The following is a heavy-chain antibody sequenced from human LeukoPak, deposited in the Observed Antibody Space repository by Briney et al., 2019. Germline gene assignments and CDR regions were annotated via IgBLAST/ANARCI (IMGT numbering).Heavy chain of an antibody. J-gene: IGHJ5*02. V-gene: IGHV3-30*02. CDR1: GFTFSSYG. D-gene: IGHD2-2*01. CDR3: ANSVVPALDP. CDR2: IRYDGSNK. Sequence: GGSLRLSCAASGFTFSSYGMHWVRQAPGKGLEWVAFIRYDGSNKYYADSVKGRFTISRDNSKNTLYLQMNSPRAEDTAVYYCANSVVPALDPWGQGTLVTVSS.